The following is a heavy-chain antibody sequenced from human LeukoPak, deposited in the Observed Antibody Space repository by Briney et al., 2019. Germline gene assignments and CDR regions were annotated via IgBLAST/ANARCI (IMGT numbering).Heavy chain of an antibody. CDR2: ISYDGSNK. V-gene: IGHV3-30-3*01. J-gene: IGHJ4*02. CDR1: GFTFSSYA. Sequence: GGSLRLSCAASGFTFSSYAMHWVRQAPGKGLEWVAVISYDGSNKYYADSVKGRFTISRDNAKNSLYLQMNSLRAEDTAVYYCARGGYCSSTSCRRLIDYWGQGTLVTVSS. D-gene: IGHD2-2*03. CDR3: ARGGYCSSTSCRRLIDY.